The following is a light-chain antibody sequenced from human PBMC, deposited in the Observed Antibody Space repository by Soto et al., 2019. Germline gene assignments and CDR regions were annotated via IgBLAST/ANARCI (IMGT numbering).Light chain of an antibody. J-gene: IGLJ3*02. Sequence: QSALTQPASVSGSPGQSITISCTGTSSDVGGYNYVSWYQQHPGKAPKLTIYDVSNRPSGVSNRFSGSKSGNTASLTISGLQAEDEADYYCSSYTSGSTWVFGGGTQLTVL. CDR2: DVS. CDR1: SSDVGGYNY. CDR3: SSYTSGSTWV. V-gene: IGLV2-14*01.